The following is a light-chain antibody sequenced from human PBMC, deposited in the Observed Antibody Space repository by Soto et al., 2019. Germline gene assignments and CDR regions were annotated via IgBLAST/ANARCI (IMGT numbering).Light chain of an antibody. V-gene: IGKV3-11*01. CDR1: QNVGNY. J-gene: IGKJ2*01. CDR2: DAS. CDR3: QQRRIWPRT. Sequence: EIVLTQSPAALSLSPGERATLSCRASQNVGNYLAWYQQKPGQAPRLLNYDASNRATAIPARFSGSGSGTDFTLTISSLEPEDFAVYYCQQRRIWPRTFGQGTKLEIK.